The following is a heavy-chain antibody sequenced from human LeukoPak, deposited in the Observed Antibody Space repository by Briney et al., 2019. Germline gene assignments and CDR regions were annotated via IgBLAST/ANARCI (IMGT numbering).Heavy chain of an antibody. V-gene: IGHV3-23*01. CDR1: GFIFSNFA. CDR2: ISGNGGST. CDR3: AKLLTGRPPGYMDV. D-gene: IGHD6-6*01. Sequence: AGGSLRLSCAASGFIFSNFAMSWVRQAPGKGLEWVAGISGNGGSTSYADSVKGRFNISRDNSKKTLDLQMNSLRAEDTAVYYCAKLLTGRPPGYMDVWGKGTTVSVSS. J-gene: IGHJ6*03.